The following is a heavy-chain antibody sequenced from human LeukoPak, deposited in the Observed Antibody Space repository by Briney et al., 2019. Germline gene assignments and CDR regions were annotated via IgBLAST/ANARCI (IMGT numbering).Heavy chain of an antibody. J-gene: IGHJ1*01. Sequence: GASLRLSCAASGFTFSSYWIHWVRQAPGKGLVWVSRINTDGTSTSYADSVKGRFTISRDNARNTLSLQMNSLRAEDTAVYYCARADCSSTSCHGVYFQHWGQGTLVTVSS. CDR2: INTDGTST. D-gene: IGHD2-2*01. V-gene: IGHV3-74*01. CDR3: ARADCSSTSCHGVYFQH. CDR1: GFTFSSYW.